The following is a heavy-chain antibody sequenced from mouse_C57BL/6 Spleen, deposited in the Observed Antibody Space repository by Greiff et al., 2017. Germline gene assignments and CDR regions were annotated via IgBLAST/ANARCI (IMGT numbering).Heavy chain of an antibody. CDR3: TRDWDEGAWFAY. D-gene: IGHD4-1*01. CDR2: IRNKANNHAT. V-gene: IGHV6-6*01. J-gene: IGHJ3*01. Sequence: EVQVVESGGGLVQPGGSMKLSCAASGFTFSDAWMDWVRQSPEKGLEWVAEIRNKANNHATYYAESVKGRFTISRDDSKSSVYLQMNSLRAEDTGIYYCTRDWDEGAWFAYWGQGTLVTVSA. CDR1: GFTFSDAW.